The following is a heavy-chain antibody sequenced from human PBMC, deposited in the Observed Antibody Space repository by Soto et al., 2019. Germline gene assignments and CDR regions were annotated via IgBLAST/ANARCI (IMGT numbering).Heavy chain of an antibody. CDR1: GFTFSSYD. CDR3: ARGAYYGSGSYYGPSWYFDL. V-gene: IGHV3-13*04. D-gene: IGHD3-10*01. J-gene: IGHJ2*01. Sequence: EVQLVESGGGLVQPGGSLRLSCAASGFTFSSYDMHWVRQATGKGLEWVSAIGTAGDTYYPGSVKGRFTISRENAKNSWYLQMNSLRAGDAAVYYCARGAYYGSGSYYGPSWYFDLWGRGTLVTVSS. CDR2: IGTAGDT.